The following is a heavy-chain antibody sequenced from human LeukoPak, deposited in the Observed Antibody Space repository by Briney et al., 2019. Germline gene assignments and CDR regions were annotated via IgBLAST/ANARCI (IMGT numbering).Heavy chain of an antibody. CDR2: IYSGGTT. J-gene: IGHJ3*02. D-gene: IGHD3-22*01. CDR3: ARDRAFCCDSSGLDSRLGAFDI. Sequence: PGGSLRLSCAASGFTFSNAWMSWVRQAPGKGLEWVSVIYSGGTTYYADSVKGRFTISRDNSKNTVYLQMNSLRAEDTAVYYCARDRAFCCDSSGLDSRLGAFDIWGQGTMVTVSS. CDR1: GFTFSNAW. V-gene: IGHV3-66*01.